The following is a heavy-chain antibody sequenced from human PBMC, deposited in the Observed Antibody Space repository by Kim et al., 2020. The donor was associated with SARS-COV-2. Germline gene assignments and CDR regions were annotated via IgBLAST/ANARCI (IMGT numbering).Heavy chain of an antibody. Sequence: YADSVKGRFTSSRDNSKNTLYLQMNSLRAEDTAVYYCARGHLAAADAFDIWGQGTMVTVSS. J-gene: IGHJ3*02. V-gene: IGHV3-66*01. CDR3: ARGHLAAADAFDI. D-gene: IGHD6-13*01.